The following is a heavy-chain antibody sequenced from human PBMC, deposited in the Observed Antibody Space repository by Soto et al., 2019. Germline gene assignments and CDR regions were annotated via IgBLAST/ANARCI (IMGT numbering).Heavy chain of an antibody. D-gene: IGHD3-10*01. CDR3: ARAMATMVQEGDY. Sequence: GGSLRLSCAASGFTFSSYAMHWVRQAPGKGLEWVAVISYDGSNKYYADSVKGRFTISRDNSKNTLYLQMNSLRAEDTAVYYCARAMATMVQEGDYWGQGTLVTVSS. J-gene: IGHJ4*02. CDR2: ISYDGSNK. V-gene: IGHV3-30-3*01. CDR1: GFTFSSYA.